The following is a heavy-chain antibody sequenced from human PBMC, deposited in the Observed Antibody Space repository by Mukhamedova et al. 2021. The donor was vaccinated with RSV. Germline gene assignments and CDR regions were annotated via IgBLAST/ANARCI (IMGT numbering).Heavy chain of an antibody. J-gene: IGHJ4*02. Sequence: GRIIPIFGTANYAQKFQGRVTITADESTSTAYMELSSLRSEDTAVYYCARDSVTVRIAARAPLDYWGQGTLVTVSS. D-gene: IGHD6-13*01. CDR3: ARDSVTVRIAARAPLDY. V-gene: IGHV1-69*15. CDR2: IIPIFGTA.